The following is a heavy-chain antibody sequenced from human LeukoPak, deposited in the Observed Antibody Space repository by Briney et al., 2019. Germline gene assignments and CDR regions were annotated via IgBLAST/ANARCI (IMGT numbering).Heavy chain of an antibody. CDR1: GFTVSSNY. CDR2: LYSGGSI. J-gene: IGHJ5*02. Sequence: GGSLRLSCVASGFTVSSNYMTWVRQAPGKGLEWVAVLYSGGSIYCADSVKGRFTISRDNSKNTLYLQMNSLRVEDTAVYYCARNPAADNWFDPWGQGTLVTVSS. D-gene: IGHD6-13*01. V-gene: IGHV3-66*02. CDR3: ARNPAADNWFDP.